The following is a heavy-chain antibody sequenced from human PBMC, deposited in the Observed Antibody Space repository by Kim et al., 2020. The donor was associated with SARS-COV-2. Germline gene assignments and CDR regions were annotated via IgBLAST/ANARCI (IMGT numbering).Heavy chain of an antibody. Sequence: TNKAQKLQGRVPMTTDTSTSTAYMELRSLRSDDTAVYYCARRVVGDAFDIWGQGTMVTVSS. J-gene: IGHJ3*02. CDR2: T. D-gene: IGHD3-3*01. CDR3: ARRVVGDAFDI. V-gene: IGHV1-18*01.